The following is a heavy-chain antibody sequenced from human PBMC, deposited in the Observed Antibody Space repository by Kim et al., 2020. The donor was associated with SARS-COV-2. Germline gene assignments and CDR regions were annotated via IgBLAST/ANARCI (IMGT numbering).Heavy chain of an antibody. CDR1: GASISSYY. CDR3: ARGGGAFDD. J-gene: IGHJ4*02. Sequence: SETLSLTCSVSGASISSYYWSWIRQPPGKGLEWIGYIYYSGSTNYNPSLKSRVTISVDTSKTQFSLKLNSVTAADTAVYYCARGGGAFDDWGQGTLVTVSS. V-gene: IGHV4-59*01. D-gene: IGHD6-25*01. CDR2: IYYSGST.